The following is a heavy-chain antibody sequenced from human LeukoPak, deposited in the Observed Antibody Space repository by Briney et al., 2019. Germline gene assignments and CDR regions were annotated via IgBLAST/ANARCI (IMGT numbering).Heavy chain of an antibody. CDR2: INHSGST. CDR1: GGSFSGYH. CDR3: ASGPWFEP. V-gene: IGHV4-34*01. Sequence: SETLSLTCAVYGGSFSGYHWSWIRQPPGKGLEWIGEINHSGSTNYNPSLKSRVTITVDTSKNQFSLKLSSVTAADTAVYYCASGPWFEPWGQGTLATVSS. J-gene: IGHJ5*02.